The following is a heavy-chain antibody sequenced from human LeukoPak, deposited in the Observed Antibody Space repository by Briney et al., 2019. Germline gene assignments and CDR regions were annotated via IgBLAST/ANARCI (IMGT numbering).Heavy chain of an antibody. CDR1: GFTVSSNY. D-gene: IGHD6-13*01. CDR3: ARAYSSSWKRAQIDY. CDR2: IWYDGSNK. Sequence: PGGSLRLSCAASGFTVSSNYMSWVRQAPGKGLEWVAVIWYDGSNKYYADSVKGRFTISRDNSKNTLYLQMNSLRAEDTAVYYCARAYSSSWKRAQIDYWGQGTLVTVSS. J-gene: IGHJ4*02. V-gene: IGHV3-33*08.